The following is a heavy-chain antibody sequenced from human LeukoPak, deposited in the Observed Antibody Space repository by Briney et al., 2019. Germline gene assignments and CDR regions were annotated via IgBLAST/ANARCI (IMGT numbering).Heavy chain of an antibody. J-gene: IGHJ4*02. D-gene: IGHD3-3*01. CDR3: ARDVADDFWSGYYSPNYFDY. Sequence: GASVKVSCKASGYTFTGYYMHWVRQAPGQGLEWMGWINPNSGGTNYAQKFQGRVTMTRDTSISTAYMELSRLRSDDTAVYYCARDVADDFWSGYYSPNYFDYWGRGTLVTVSS. V-gene: IGHV1-2*02. CDR1: GYTFTGYY. CDR2: INPNSGGT.